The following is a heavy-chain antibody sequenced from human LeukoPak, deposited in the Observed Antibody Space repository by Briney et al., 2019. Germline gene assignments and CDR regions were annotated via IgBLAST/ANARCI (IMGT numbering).Heavy chain of an antibody. CDR3: ARVPLDSGYDPSFDS. V-gene: IGHV4-31*03. J-gene: IGHJ4*02. CDR2: IYYSGST. CDR1: GGSISSGGYY. Sequence: PSQTLSLTCTVSGGSISSGGYYWSWIRQHPGKGLEWIGYIYYSGSTYYNPSLKSRVTISVDTSKNQFSLKLSSVTAADTAVYYCARVPLDSGYDPSFDSWGQGTLVTVSS. D-gene: IGHD5-12*01.